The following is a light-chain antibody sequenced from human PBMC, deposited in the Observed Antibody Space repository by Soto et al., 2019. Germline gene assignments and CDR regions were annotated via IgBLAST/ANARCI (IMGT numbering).Light chain of an antibody. V-gene: IGKV3-11*01. CDR3: QQRSNWLSIT. CDR2: DAS. CDR1: QNLSRY. Sequence: EFVLTQSPVPLSLSPGDRSSLSCRASQNLSRYFLAWYQHKPGQAPRLLIYDASNRATGIPARFSGSGSGTDFTLTISSLEPEDFAVYYCQQRSNWLSITFGQGTRLEIK. J-gene: IGKJ5*01.